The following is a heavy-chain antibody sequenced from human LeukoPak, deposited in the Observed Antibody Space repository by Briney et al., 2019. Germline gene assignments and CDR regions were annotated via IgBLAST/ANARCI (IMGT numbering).Heavy chain of an antibody. CDR3: ARDRAAAGTGDAFDI. J-gene: IGHJ3*02. V-gene: IGHV4-30-2*01. CDR1: GVSMSSVGYY. CDR2: IYHSGST. D-gene: IGHD6-13*01. Sequence: SQTLSLTCTVSGVSMSSVGYYWSWIRQPPGKGLEWNGYIYHSGSTYYNPSLKSRVTISVDRSKNQFSLKLTSVTAADTAVYYCARDRAAAGTGDAFDIWGQGTMVTVSS.